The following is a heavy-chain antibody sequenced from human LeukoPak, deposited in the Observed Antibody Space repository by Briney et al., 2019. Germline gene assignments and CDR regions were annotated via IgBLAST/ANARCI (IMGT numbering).Heavy chain of an antibody. J-gene: IGHJ4*02. CDR2: ISGSGGST. Sequence: PGGSLRLSCAASGFTFSSYGMSWVRQAPGKGLEWVSAISGSGGSTYYADSVKGRFTISRDNSKNTLYLQMNSLRAEDTAVYYCAKDRGSYYGSGTKGYWGQGTLVTVSS. CDR3: AKDRGSYYGSGTKGY. CDR1: GFTFSSYG. D-gene: IGHD3-10*01. V-gene: IGHV3-23*01.